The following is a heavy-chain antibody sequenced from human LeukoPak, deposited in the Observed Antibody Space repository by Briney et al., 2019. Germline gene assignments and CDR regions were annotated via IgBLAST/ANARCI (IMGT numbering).Heavy chain of an antibody. CDR1: GGSISSYH. Sequence: SETLSLTCTVSGGSISSYHWSWIRQPPGKGLEWIGYMSYSGSTNYNPSLKSRVTISVDTSKNQFSLKLSSVTAADTAVYYCASGGYCGSTDCYPNWFDPWGRGTLVTVSS. CDR3: ASGGYCGSTDCYPNWFDP. V-gene: IGHV4-59*01. J-gene: IGHJ5*02. CDR2: MSYSGST. D-gene: IGHD2-2*01.